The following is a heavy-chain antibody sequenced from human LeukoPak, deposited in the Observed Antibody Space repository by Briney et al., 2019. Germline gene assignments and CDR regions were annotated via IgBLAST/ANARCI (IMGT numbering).Heavy chain of an antibody. CDR2: INSDGSST. CDR1: GFTFSSYW. CDR3: AREGDDYGDFDY. J-gene: IGHJ4*02. Sequence: PGGSLRLSCAASGFTFSSYWMHWVRHAPGKGLVWVSRINSDGSSTSYADSVKGRFTISRDNAKNTLYLQMNSLRAEDTAVYYCAREGDDYGDFDYWGQGTLVTVSS. V-gene: IGHV3-74*01. D-gene: IGHD4-17*01.